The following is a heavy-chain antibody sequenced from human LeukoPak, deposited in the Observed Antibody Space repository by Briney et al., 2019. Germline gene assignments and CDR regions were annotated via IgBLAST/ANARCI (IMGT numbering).Heavy chain of an antibody. V-gene: IGHV3-23*01. CDR2: ISSSGSTI. J-gene: IGHJ1*01. Sequence: PGGSLRLSCAASGFTFSSYAMSWVRQAPGKGLEWVSYISSSGSTIYYADSVKGRFTISRDNSKNTLYLQMNSLRAEDTALYYCAKDGSSSWQDKYFQHWGQGTLVTVSS. CDR3: AKDGSSSWQDKYFQH. D-gene: IGHD6-13*01. CDR1: GFTFSSYA.